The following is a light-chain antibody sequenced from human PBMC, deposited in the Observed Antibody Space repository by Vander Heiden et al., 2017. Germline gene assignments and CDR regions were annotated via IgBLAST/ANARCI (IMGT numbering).Light chain of an antibody. Sequence: DIVMTQSPDSLPVTLGERATINCRSSQSVLYSYNNKYYLVWYQQKTGQQSKLLLYWAATRESGVPDRFSGSGYGTAFIITISSREAEDVAVYYCQKHDRQTSWTFGQGTKVEIK. J-gene: IGKJ1*01. CDR1: QSVLYSYNNKYY. CDR2: WAA. CDR3: QKHDRQTSWT. V-gene: IGKV4-1*01.